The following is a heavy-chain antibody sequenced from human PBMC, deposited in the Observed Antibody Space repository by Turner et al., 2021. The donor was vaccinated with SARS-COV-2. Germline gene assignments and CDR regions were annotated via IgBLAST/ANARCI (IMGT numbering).Heavy chain of an antibody. CDR1: GVSNSSSSYH. D-gene: IGHD3-10*01. J-gene: IGHJ6*02. CDR2: IYYSGST. Sequence: QPSVFEPGTGLAKRWESVYITCTAAGVSNSSSSYHWGWIRQPPGKGLEWIGSIYYSGSTYYNPSLKSRVTISVDRSKNQFSLKRSSVAAADTAVYYCARLPVGYYGSGSYYHYGMSVWGQGTKVTVSS. V-gene: IGHV4-39*01. CDR3: ARLPVGYYGSGSYYHYGMSV.